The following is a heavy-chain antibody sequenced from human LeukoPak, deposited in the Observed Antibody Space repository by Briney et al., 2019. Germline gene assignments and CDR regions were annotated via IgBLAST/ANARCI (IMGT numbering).Heavy chain of an antibody. V-gene: IGHV1-18*01. J-gene: IGHJ3*02. CDR2: ISAYNGNT. CDR3: ARVRLTIFGVVISSDAFDI. Sequence: GAPVKVSCKASGHTFTSYDISWVRQAPGQGLEWMGWISAYNGNTNYAQKLQGRVTMTTDTSTSTAYMELRSLRSDDTAVYYCARVRLTIFGVVISSDAFDIWGQGTMVTVSS. D-gene: IGHD3-3*01. CDR1: GHTFTSYD.